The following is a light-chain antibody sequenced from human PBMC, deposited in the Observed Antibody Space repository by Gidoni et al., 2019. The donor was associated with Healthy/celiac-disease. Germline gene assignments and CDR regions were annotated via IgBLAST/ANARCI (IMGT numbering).Light chain of an antibody. CDR3: QQYDNLPIT. V-gene: IGKV1-33*01. CDR2: DAS. J-gene: IGKJ5*01. CDR1: QDISHY. Sequence: DIQMTQSPSSLSASVGDRVTITCHASQDISHYLNWYQQKPGKAPKLLIYDASNLETGVPSRFSGSGSGTDFTFTISSLQPEDIATYYCQQYDNLPITFXQXTRLEIK.